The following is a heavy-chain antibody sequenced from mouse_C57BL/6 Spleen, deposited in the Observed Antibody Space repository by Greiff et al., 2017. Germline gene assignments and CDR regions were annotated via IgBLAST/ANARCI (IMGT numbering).Heavy chain of an antibody. V-gene: IGHV1-81*01. CDR1: GYTFTSYG. D-gene: IGHD2-4*01. CDR2: IYPRSGNT. Sequence: VQLQQSGAELARPGASVKLSCKASGYTFTSYGISWVKQRTGQGLEWIGEIYPRSGNTYYNEKFKGKATLTADKSYSTAYMELRSLTSEDSAVYFCARREGYEYGYYYAMDYWGQGTSVTVSS. J-gene: IGHJ4*01. CDR3: ARREGYEYGYYYAMDY.